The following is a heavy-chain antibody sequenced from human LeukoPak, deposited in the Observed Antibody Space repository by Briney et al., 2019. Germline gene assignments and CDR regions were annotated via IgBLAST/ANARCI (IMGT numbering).Heavy chain of an antibody. CDR3: AKHQLVGDWYFDL. CDR2: IKQDGAEK. V-gene: IGHV3-7*02. D-gene: IGHD6-13*01. Sequence: GGSLRLSCAASGFTFSNAWMRWVRQAPGKGLEWVANIKQDGAEKYYVDSVKGRFTISRDNAKKSLYLQMNSLRAEDTAVYYCAKHQLVGDWYFDLWGRGTLVTVSS. J-gene: IGHJ2*01. CDR1: GFTFSNAW.